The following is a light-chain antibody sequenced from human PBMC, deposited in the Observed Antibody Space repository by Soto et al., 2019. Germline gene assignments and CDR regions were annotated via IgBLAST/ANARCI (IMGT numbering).Light chain of an antibody. V-gene: IGLV2-14*01. J-gene: IGLJ1*01. Sequence: QSVLTQPASVSGSPGQSITIPCTGTNSDVGGYNYVSWYQHHPGKAPKLMIYEVFNRPSGVSSRFSGSKSGSTASLTISGLQAEDEADYYCSSYTTTTSLSVFGTGTNFTV. CDR3: SSYTTTTSLSV. CDR1: NSDVGGYNY. CDR2: EVF.